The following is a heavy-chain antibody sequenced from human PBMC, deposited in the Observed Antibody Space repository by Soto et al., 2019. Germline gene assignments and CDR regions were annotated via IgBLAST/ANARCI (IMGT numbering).Heavy chain of an antibody. J-gene: IGHJ5*02. CDR1: WYNSTSYG. D-gene: IGHD6-13*01. CDR2: IYPGDSDA. V-gene: IGHV5-51*01. CDR3: ARRRGQCSDVVCFSWCLDL. Sequence: RVVWYNSTSYGIGWMRQIPGKGLEWMGIIYPGDSDARYSPAFQGQVTMTADRSSTYLQWSSLKASDTGIYYCARRRGQCSDVVCFSWCLDLWGQGTRVTV.